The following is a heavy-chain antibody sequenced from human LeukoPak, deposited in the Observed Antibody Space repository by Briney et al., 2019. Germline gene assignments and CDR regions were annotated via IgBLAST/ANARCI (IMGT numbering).Heavy chain of an antibody. J-gene: IGHJ4*02. CDR1: GGSISSSSYY. CDR3: ARQDSSGWRGALGY. D-gene: IGHD6-19*01. V-gene: IGHV4-39*01. Sequence: PSETLSLTCTVSGGSISSSSYYWGWIRQPPGKGLEWIGSTYYSGSTYYNPSLKSRVTISVDTSKNQFSLKLSSVTAADTAVYYCARQDSSGWRGALGYWGQGTLVTVSS. CDR2: TYYSGST.